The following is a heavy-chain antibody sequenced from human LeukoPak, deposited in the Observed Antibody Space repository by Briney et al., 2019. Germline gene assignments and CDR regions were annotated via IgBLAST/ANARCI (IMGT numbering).Heavy chain of an antibody. V-gene: IGHV3-21*01. Sequence: PGGSLRLSCAASGFTFSSYSMNWVRQAPGKGLEWVSSISSSSSYIYYADSGKGRFTISRDNAKNSLYLQMNSLRAEDTAVYHCIRWDLLRGRDYWGQGTLVTVSS. CDR1: GFTFSSYS. D-gene: IGHD1-26*01. CDR2: ISSSSSYI. J-gene: IGHJ4*02. CDR3: IRWDLLRGRDY.